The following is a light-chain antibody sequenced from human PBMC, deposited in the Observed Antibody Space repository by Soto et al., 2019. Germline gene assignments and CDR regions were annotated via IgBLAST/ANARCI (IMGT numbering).Light chain of an antibody. CDR2: EVS. CDR1: SSDIGGHKN. Sequence: QSVLTQPASVSGSPGQSITVSCTGTSSDIGGHKNVSWYQQHPGKVPKLIIYEVSNRPSGVSNRFSVSRSGNTASLTISGLQSEDEGDYYCSAYTARSTLVFGRGTKVTV. J-gene: IGLJ6*01. CDR3: SAYTARSTLV. V-gene: IGLV2-14*01.